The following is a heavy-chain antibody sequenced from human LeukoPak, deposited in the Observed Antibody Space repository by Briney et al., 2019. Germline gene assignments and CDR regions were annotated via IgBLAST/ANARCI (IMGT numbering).Heavy chain of an antibody. V-gene: IGHV3-23*01. J-gene: IGHJ4*02. D-gene: IGHD3-10*01. Sequence: GGSLRLSCAASGFTFSSYAMSWVRQAPGKGLEWVSAISGSGGSTYYADSLKGRFTISRDNSKNTLYLQMIRPRAEDRAVYYCAKSPPVRGVDDYWGQGTLVTVSS. CDR3: AKSPPVRGVDDY. CDR1: GFTFSSYA. CDR2: ISGSGGST.